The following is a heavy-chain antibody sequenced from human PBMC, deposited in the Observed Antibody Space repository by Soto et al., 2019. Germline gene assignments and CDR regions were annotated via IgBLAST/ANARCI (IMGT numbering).Heavy chain of an antibody. J-gene: IGHJ4*02. Sequence: QVQLQESGPGLVKPSQTLSLSCTVSGDSISSGDYYWSWIRQPPGKGLEWVGYISYSGTTYYNPSLKRRPLISVDTSKKQFAVELRSVTAADTAVYYCARGDWGYCSGASCYLAQGRFFDYWGQGTLVTVSS. D-gene: IGHD2-15*01. V-gene: IGHV4-30-4*01. CDR2: ISYSGTT. CDR3: ARGDWGYCSGASCYLAQGRFFDY. CDR1: GDSISSGDYY.